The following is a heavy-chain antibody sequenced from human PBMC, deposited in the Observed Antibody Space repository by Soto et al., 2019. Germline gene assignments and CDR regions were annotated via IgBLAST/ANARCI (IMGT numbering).Heavy chain of an antibody. CDR2: ITASGGRT. CDR3: AKDTRYCDDVRWFDS. D-gene: IGHD4-17*01. V-gene: IGHV3-23*01. Sequence: EVHLLESGGGLVQPGGSLRLSCKASGFTFGSYAMTWVRQAPGRGLEGVSGITASGGRTYYADSVKGRFTISRDNSKSTLNLQLNRRRAEDTALYYCAKDTRYCDDVRWFDSWGQGTLVTVSS. CDR1: GFTFGSYA. J-gene: IGHJ5*01.